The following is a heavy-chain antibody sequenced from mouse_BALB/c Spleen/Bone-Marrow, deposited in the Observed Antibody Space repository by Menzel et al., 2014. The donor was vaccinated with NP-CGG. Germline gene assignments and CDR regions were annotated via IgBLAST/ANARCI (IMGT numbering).Heavy chain of an antibody. CDR1: GFTFRSFG. J-gene: IGHJ2*01. CDR2: ISSDSSAV. D-gene: IGHD4-1*01. CDR3: TRGGNWDDFDY. V-gene: IGHV5-17*02. Sequence: EVKLVESGGGLVQPGGSRKLSCAASGFTFRSFGMHWVRQAPEKGLEWVAYISSDSSAVYYADTVKGRSTISRDNPKNTLFLQMTSLRSEDTAMYYCTRGGNWDDFDYWGQGTTLTVSS.